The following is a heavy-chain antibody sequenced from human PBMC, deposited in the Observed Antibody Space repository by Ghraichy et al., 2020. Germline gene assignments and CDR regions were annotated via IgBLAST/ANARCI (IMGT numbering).Heavy chain of an antibody. Sequence: GESLNISCAASGFTFSAYSMNWVRQAPGKGLEWVSHMGNSISSIAYADSVRGRFTISRDNAKNSLYLEMNSLRDEDTAVYYCARDHDWAFDFWGQGTLVTVSS. D-gene: IGHD3-9*01. CDR2: MGNSISSI. J-gene: IGHJ5*01. CDR1: GFTFSAYS. CDR3: ARDHDWAFDF. V-gene: IGHV3-48*02.